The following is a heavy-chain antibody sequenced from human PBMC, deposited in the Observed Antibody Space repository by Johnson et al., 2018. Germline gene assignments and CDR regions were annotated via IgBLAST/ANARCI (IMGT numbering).Heavy chain of an antibody. D-gene: IGHD2-15*01. CDR1: GFTFSSYA. J-gene: IGHJ1*01. Sequence: VQLVESGGGLVQPGGSLRLSCAASGFTFSSYAMSWVRQAPGKGLEWVSAISGSGGSTYYADSVKGRFTISRDNAKNSLYLQMNSLRAEDPALYYWAKDSCPTPDQRGVKDPLPEEAEYFQHWGQGTLGTVSS. CDR3: AKDSCPTPDQRGVKDPLPEEAEYFQH. CDR2: ISGSGGST. V-gene: IGHV3-23*04.